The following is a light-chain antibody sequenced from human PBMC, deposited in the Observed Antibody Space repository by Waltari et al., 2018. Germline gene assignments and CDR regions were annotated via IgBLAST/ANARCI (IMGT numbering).Light chain of an antibody. V-gene: IGKV3-11*01. J-gene: IGKJ4*01. CDR3: QQRRNWPLT. CDR1: QRVGTY. CDR2: DTS. Sequence: EIVLIQSPAILSFSPGERATLSCRASQRVGTYLAWYQQRPGQSPRLLIYDTSYRATGIPARFSGSGSETDFTRTISSLQPEDFAVYYCQQRRNWPLTFGGGTRVQI.